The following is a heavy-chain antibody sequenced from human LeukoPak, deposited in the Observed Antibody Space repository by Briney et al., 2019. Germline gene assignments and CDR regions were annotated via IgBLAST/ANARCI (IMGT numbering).Heavy chain of an antibody. V-gene: IGHV3-33*06. CDR1: GFTFSSYG. CDR2: IWYDGSNK. Sequence: GGSLRLSCAASGFTFSSYGMHWVRQAPGKGLEWVAVIWYDGSNKYYADSVKGRFTISRDNSKNTLYLQMNSLRAEDTAVYYCAKDLIGSSWYGVGGIDYWGQGTLVTVSS. J-gene: IGHJ4*02. D-gene: IGHD6-13*01. CDR3: AKDLIGSSWYGVGGIDY.